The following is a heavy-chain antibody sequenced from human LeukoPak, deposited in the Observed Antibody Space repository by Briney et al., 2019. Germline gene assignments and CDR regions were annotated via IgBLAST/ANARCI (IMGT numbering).Heavy chain of an antibody. CDR1: GFTFSSYT. D-gene: IGHD3-22*01. V-gene: IGHV3-30-3*01. J-gene: IGHJ4*02. CDR3: AEVNTD. Sequence: PGGSLRLSCAASGFTFSSYTMHWVRQAPGKGLEWVALISLDGSYKFYADSVKGRFTISRDNAKNSLYLQMNSLRAEDTAVYYCAEVNTDSGQGTLVTVSS. CDR2: ISLDGSYK.